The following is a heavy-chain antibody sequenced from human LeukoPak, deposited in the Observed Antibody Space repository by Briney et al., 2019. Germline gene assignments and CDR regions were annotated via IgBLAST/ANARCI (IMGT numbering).Heavy chain of an antibody. J-gene: IGHJ6*03. V-gene: IGHV4-34*01. CDR1: GGSFSGYY. CDR2: INHSGST. Sequence: PSETLSLTCAVYGGSFSGYYWSWIRQPPGKGLEWIGEINHSGSTNYNPSLKSRVTISVDTSKKQFSLKLSSVTAADTAVYYCARGHYDFWSAYYTGLSENYMDVWGKGTTVTVSS. D-gene: IGHD3-3*01. CDR3: ARGHYDFWSAYYTGLSENYMDV.